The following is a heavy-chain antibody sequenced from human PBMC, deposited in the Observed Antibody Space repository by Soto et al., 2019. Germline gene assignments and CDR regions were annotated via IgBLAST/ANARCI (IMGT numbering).Heavy chain of an antibody. V-gene: IGHV3-33*01. CDR3: ARDIGVTDYRVDH. J-gene: IGHJ4*02. CDR2: IWYDGSKT. Sequence: QVQLVESGGGVVQPGTSLRLSCTASGFTFSSYGMHWVRQAPGKGLEWVAAIWYDGSKTYYLDTVRGRFTISRDDSKKTLYLQMNSLRVEDTALYYCARDIGVTDYRVDHWGQGTPVTVSS. CDR1: GFTFSSYG. D-gene: IGHD2-21*02.